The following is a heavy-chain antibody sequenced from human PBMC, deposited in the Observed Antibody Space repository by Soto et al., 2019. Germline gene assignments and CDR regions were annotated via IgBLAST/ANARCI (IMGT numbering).Heavy chain of an antibody. J-gene: IGHJ4*02. CDR3: AKGKVAGDRLDY. CDR1: GFTFSSYA. CDR2: ISGSGGST. Sequence: EVRLLESGGGLVQPGGSLRLSCAASGFTFSSYAMSWVRQAPGKGLEWVSAISGSGGSTYYADSVKGRFTISRDNSKNTLYLQMNSLRAEDTAVYYCAKGKVAGDRLDYWGQGTLVTVSS. D-gene: IGHD3-16*01. V-gene: IGHV3-23*01.